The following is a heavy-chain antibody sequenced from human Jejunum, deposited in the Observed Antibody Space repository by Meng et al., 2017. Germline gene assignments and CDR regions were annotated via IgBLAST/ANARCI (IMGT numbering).Heavy chain of an antibody. J-gene: IGHJ4*02. CDR1: GFSLSTPQVG. V-gene: IGHV2-5*02. Sequence: QINLKESGPTLVKSTQTLTLTCTFSGFSLSTPQVGVGWIRQPPGRALECLGIIYWDNDKRYNPSLKNRLTITKDTSKSQVVLTMTNMDPGDTATYYCARDHMGSLDYWGQGILVTVSS. CDR3: ARDHMGSLDY. D-gene: IGHD5-24*01. CDR2: IYWDNDK.